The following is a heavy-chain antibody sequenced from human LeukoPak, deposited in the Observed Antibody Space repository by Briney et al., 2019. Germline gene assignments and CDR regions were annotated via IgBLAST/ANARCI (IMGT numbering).Heavy chain of an antibody. CDR3: AKETGPGIAAAEGFDY. CDR2: ISYDGSNK. V-gene: IGHV3-30*18. D-gene: IGHD6-13*01. CDR1: GFTFSSYG. J-gene: IGHJ4*02. Sequence: GGSLRLSCAASGFTFSSYGMHWVRQAPGKGLEWVAVISYDGSNKYYADSVKGRFTISRGNSKNTLYLQMNSLRAEDTAVYYCAKETGPGIAAAEGFDYWGQGTLVTVSS.